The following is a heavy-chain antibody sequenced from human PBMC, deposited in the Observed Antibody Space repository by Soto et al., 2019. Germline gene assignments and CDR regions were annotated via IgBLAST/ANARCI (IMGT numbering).Heavy chain of an antibody. D-gene: IGHD6-19*01. V-gene: IGHV5-51*01. CDR2: IFPGDFDT. Sequence: GESLKISCKASGYSFTSQWIGWVRQVPGKGLEWIGIIFPGDFDTRYSPSFQGQVTISADKSINTAYLQWSSLKASDSAMYYCARPFSGWFFASWGQGTLVTVSS. J-gene: IGHJ4*02. CDR3: ARPFSGWFFAS. CDR1: GYSFTSQW.